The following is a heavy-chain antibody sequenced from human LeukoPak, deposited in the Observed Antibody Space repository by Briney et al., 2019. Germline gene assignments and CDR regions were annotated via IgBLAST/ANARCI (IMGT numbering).Heavy chain of an antibody. CDR1: GYTFTGYY. CDR3: ARGGMVADSVFDY. D-gene: IGHD1-26*01. CDR2: INPNSGGT. V-gene: IGHV1-2*02. Sequence: GASVKVSCKASGYTFTGYYMHWVRQAPGQGLEWMGWINPNSGGTNYAQKLQGRVTMTTDTSTSTAYMELRSLRSDDTAVYYCARGGMVADSVFDYWGQGTLVTVSS. J-gene: IGHJ4*02.